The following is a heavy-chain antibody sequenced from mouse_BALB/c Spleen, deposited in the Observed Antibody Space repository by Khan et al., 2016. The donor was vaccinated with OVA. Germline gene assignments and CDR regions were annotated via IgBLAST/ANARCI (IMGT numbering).Heavy chain of an antibody. D-gene: IGHD1-1*01. Sequence: EVQLQESGPGLVKPSQSLSLTCTVTGYSITSDYAWDWIRQFPGNKLEWMGYISYGGSTRYNPSLKSRISITRDTSTNQFFLQLNSVTTEDTATXYCARTTYYGYAMDYWGQGTSVTVSS. CDR3: ARTTYYGYAMDY. V-gene: IGHV3-2*02. CDR2: ISYGGST. J-gene: IGHJ4*01. CDR1: GYSITSDYA.